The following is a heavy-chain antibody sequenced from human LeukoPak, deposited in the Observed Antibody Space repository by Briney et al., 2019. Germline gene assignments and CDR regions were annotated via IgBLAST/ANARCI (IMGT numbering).Heavy chain of an antibody. Sequence: GGSLRLSCVASGFTFSSYSMNWARQAPGKGLEWVSSITSSSTYIYYADSVKGRFTISRDNAKNSLYLQMNSLRAEDTAVYYCAREPGIAVAGPPDYWGQGTLVTVSS. CDR3: AREPGIAVAGPPDY. J-gene: IGHJ4*02. CDR2: ITSSSTYI. V-gene: IGHV3-21*01. CDR1: GFTFSSYS. D-gene: IGHD6-19*01.